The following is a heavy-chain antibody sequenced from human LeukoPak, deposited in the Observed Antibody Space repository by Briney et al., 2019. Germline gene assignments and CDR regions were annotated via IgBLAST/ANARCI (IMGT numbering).Heavy chain of an antibody. V-gene: IGHV4-39*07. CDR3: ASRPPDYDILTGYSD. CDR1: GGSISSSSYY. J-gene: IGHJ4*02. D-gene: IGHD3-9*01. Sequence: SETLSLTCTVSGGSISSSSYYWGWIRQPPGKGLEWIGSIYYSGSTYYNPSLKSRVTISVDTSKNQFSLKLSSVTAADTAVYYCASRPPDYDILTGYSDWGQGTLVTVSS. CDR2: IYYSGST.